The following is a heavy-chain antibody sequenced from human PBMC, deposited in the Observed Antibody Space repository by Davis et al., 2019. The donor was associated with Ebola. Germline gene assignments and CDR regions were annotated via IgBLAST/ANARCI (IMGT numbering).Heavy chain of an antibody. CDR1: GYSISSGYY. CDR3: ARDYNVVITRWIDY. Sequence: PSETLSLTCAVSGYSISSGYYWGWIRQPPGKGLEWIGSIYQSGSSYNNPSLKSRVTISVDTSKNQFSLKLSSVTAADTAVYYCARDYNVVITRWIDYWGQGTLVTVSS. D-gene: IGHD3-22*01. CDR2: IYQSGSS. V-gene: IGHV4-38-2*02. J-gene: IGHJ4*02.